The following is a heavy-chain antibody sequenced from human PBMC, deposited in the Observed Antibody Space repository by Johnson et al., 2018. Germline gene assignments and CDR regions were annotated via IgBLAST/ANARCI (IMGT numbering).Heavy chain of an antibody. Sequence: EVQLVESGGGVVQPGRSLRLSCAASGFTFSSYGMHWVRQVPGKGLVWVSRINSDGTSIRYADPVKGRFTISRDNAKNTLHLQMNSLRAGDTAVYYCYSDSYYYGMDVWGQGTTVTVSS. J-gene: IGHJ6*02. CDR3: YSDSYYYGMDV. CDR1: GFTFSSYG. D-gene: IGHD2-15*01. CDR2: INSDGTSI. V-gene: IGHV3-74*02.